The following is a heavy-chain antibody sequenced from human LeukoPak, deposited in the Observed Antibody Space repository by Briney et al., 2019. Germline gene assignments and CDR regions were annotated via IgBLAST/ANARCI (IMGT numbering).Heavy chain of an antibody. Sequence: GGSLRLSCPASGFTFSSYSMSWVRQAPGKGLEWVSSISSSSSCIYYADSVKGRFTISRDNAKNSLYLQMNSLRAEDTAVYYCARDLTGITSRPGAFDSWGQGTLVTVSS. CDR2: ISSSSSCI. D-gene: IGHD1-14*01. V-gene: IGHV3-21*01. CDR3: ARDLTGITSRPGAFDS. CDR1: GFTFSSYS. J-gene: IGHJ4*02.